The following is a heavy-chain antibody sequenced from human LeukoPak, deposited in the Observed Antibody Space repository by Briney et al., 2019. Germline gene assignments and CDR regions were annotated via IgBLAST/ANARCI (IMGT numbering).Heavy chain of an antibody. CDR1: GFTFSSHW. J-gene: IGHJ4*02. Sequence: PGGSLRLSCAASGFTFSSHWMTWVRQAPGKGLEWVANIKKDGSEEYYVDSVKGRFTISRDNAKNSLYLQMNSLRAEDTAVYYCARDDSSGYWYYFDYWGQGTLVTVSS. CDR2: IKKDGSEE. D-gene: IGHD3-22*01. V-gene: IGHV3-7*01. CDR3: ARDDSSGYWYYFDY.